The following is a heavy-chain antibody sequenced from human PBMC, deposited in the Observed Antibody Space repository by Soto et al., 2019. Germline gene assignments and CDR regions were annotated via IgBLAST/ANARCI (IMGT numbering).Heavy chain of an antibody. D-gene: IGHD6-19*01. V-gene: IGHV3-23*01. CDR3: VKDHGYAGGWHTPYYFDS. Sequence: EVQLLESGGSLKQPGGSLRLSCAASGFTFSSYAMSWVRQAPGKGLEWVSSISAGGDTTYYADSVKGRFTITRDNSKNTLYLQMNSLRAADTAVYYCVKDHGYAGGWHTPYYFDSWGQGTLVTVSS. CDR2: ISAGGDTT. J-gene: IGHJ4*02. CDR1: GFTFSSYA.